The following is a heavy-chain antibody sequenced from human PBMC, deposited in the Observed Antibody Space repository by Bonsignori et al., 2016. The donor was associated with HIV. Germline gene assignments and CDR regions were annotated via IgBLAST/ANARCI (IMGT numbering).Heavy chain of an antibody. CDR3: AGRPLYCSSISCSPPFDY. D-gene: IGHD2-2*01. Sequence: WIRQPPGKGLEWIGEINHSGSTNYNPSLKSRVTISVDTSKNQFSLKLSSVTAADTAVYYCAGRPLYCSSISCSPPFDYWGQGTLVTVSS. V-gene: IGHV4-34*01. CDR2: INHSGST. J-gene: IGHJ4*02.